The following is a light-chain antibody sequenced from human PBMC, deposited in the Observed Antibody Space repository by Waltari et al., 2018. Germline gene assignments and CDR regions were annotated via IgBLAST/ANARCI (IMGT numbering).Light chain of an antibody. V-gene: IGKV3-15*01. J-gene: IGKJ1*01. CDR1: QSVSSN. Sequence: EIVMTQSPATLSVSPGERATLSCRASQSVSSNLAWYQQKPGQAPRLLSYGASTRATGIPARVSGSGSGTEFTLTISSLQSEDFAVYYCQQYNNWPPRTFGQGTKVEIK. CDR2: GAS. CDR3: QQYNNWPPRT.